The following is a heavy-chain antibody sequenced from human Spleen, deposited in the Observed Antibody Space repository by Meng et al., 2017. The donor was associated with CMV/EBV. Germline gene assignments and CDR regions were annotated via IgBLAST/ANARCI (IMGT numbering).Heavy chain of an antibody. CDR3: AAQDLDYYDSSGYPDAFDI. CDR2: IVVGSGNT. CDR1: GFTFTSSA. Sequence: SVQVSCKASGFTFTSSAVQWVRQARGQRLEWIGWIVVGSGNTNYAQKFQERVTITRDMYTSKAYMELSSLRSEDTAVYYCAAQDLDYYDSSGYPDAFDIWGQGTMVTVSS. J-gene: IGHJ3*02. V-gene: IGHV1-58*01. D-gene: IGHD3-22*01.